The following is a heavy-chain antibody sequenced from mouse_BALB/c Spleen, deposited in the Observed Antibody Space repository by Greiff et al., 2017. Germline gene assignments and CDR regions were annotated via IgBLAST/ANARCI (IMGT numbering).Heavy chain of an antibody. CDR3: ARGAVWRAMDY. D-gene: IGHD2-10*02. J-gene: IGHJ4*01. V-gene: IGHV5-12-1*01. Sequence: EVQGVESGGGLVKPGGSLKLSCAASGFAFSSYDMSWVRQTPEKRLEWVAYISSGGGSTYYPDTVKGRFTISRDNAKNTLYLQMSSLKSEDTAMYYCARGAVWRAMDYRGQGTSVTVSS. CDR1: GFAFSSYD. CDR2: ISSGGGST.